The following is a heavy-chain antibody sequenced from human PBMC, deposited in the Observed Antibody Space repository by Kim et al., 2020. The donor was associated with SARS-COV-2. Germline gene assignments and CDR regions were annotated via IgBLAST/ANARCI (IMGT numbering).Heavy chain of an antibody. V-gene: IGHV3-30*03. Sequence: GGSLRLSCAASGFTFSSYGMHWVRQAPGKGLEWVAVISYDGSNKYYADSVKGRFTISRDNSKNTLYLQMNSLRAEDTAVYYCAFTMVRGVTSGYFDYWGQGTLVTVSS. CDR2: ISYDGSNK. J-gene: IGHJ4*02. CDR3: AFTMVRGVTSGYFDY. CDR1: GFTFSSYG. D-gene: IGHD3-10*01.